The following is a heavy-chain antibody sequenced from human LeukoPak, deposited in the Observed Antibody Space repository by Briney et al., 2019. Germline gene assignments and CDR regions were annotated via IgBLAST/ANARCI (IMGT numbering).Heavy chain of an antibody. Sequence: GGSLRLSCAASGFTFSSYSMNWVRQAPGKGLEWVSSISSSSSYIYYADSVKGRFTISRDNAKNSLYLQMNSLRAEGTAVYYCARDRQWLGGMDVWGQGTTVTVSS. D-gene: IGHD6-19*01. CDR3: ARDRQWLGGMDV. V-gene: IGHV3-21*01. CDR2: ISSSSSYI. CDR1: GFTFSSYS. J-gene: IGHJ6*02.